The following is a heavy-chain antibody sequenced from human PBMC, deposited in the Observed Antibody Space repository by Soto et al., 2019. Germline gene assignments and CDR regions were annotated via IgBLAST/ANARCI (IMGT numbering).Heavy chain of an antibody. CDR2: IIPILGIA. J-gene: IGHJ6*03. CDR1: GGTFSSYT. D-gene: IGHD2-2*01. Sequence: QVPLVQSGAEVKKPGSSVKVSCKASGGTFSSYTISWVRQAPGQGLEWMGRIIPILGIANYAQKFQGRVTITADKSTSTAYMELSSLRSEDTAVYYCARGQGDIVVVPAAEAPYYYYMDVWGKGTTVTVSS. V-gene: IGHV1-69*02. CDR3: ARGQGDIVVVPAAEAPYYYYMDV.